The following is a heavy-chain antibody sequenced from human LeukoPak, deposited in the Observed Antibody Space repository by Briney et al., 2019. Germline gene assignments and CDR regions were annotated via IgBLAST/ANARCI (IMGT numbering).Heavy chain of an antibody. J-gene: IGHJ4*02. CDR1: GYIFTDYY. V-gene: IGHV1/OR15-1*04. Sequence: ASVKVSCKASGYIFTDYYMHWVRQAPGQELGWMGRINPNSGGTNYAQKFQERVTITRDMSTSTAYMGLSSLRSEDTAVYYCAAGVNVWFGELYRLDYWGQGTLVTVSS. D-gene: IGHD3-10*01. CDR2: INPNSGGT. CDR3: AAGVNVWFGELYRLDY.